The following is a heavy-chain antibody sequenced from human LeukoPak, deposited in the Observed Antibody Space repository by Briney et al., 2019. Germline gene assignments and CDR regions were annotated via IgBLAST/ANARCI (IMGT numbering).Heavy chain of an antibody. CDR3: AKDSRLILWFGELLDRHDYFDY. CDR2: ISGSGGST. CDR1: GFTSSSYA. J-gene: IGHJ4*02. D-gene: IGHD3-10*01. V-gene: IGHV3-23*01. Sequence: PGGSLRLSCAASGFTSSSYAMSWVRQAPGKGLEWVSAISGSGGSTYYADSVKGRFTISRDNSKNTLYLQMNSLRAEDTAVYYCAKDSRLILWFGELLDRHDYFDYWGQGTLVTVSS.